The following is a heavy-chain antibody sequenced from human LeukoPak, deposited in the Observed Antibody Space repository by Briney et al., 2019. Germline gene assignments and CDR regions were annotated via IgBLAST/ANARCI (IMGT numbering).Heavy chain of an antibody. CDR1: GGSISSGSYY. D-gene: IGHD2-2*01. J-gene: IGHJ5*02. Sequence: SETLSLTCTVSGGSISSGSYYWSWIRQPAGKGLEWIGRIYTSGSTNYNPSLKSRVTISVDTSKNQFSLKLSSVTAADTAVYYCATLVPAATGWFDPWGQGTLVTVSS. V-gene: IGHV4-61*02. CDR3: ATLVPAATGWFDP. CDR2: IYTSGST.